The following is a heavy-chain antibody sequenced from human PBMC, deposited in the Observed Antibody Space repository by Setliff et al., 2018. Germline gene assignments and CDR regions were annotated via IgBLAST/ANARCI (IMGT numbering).Heavy chain of an antibody. J-gene: IGHJ4*02. V-gene: IGHV4-61*09. CDR3: ARRRDSYVDY. D-gene: IGHD3-16*01. Sequence: SETLSLTCTVSGGSLSSGSYYWSWVRQSAGKGLEWIGHVFSSGSTRSNPSLKSRLTTSRDTSKNQVSLKLTSVTAADTAVYYCARRRDSYVDYWGQGTMVTVSS. CDR1: GGSLSSGSYY. CDR2: VFSSGST.